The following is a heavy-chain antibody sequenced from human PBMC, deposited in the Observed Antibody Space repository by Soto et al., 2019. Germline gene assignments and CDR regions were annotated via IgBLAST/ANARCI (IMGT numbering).Heavy chain of an antibody. CDR3: ARDRLYRNFDY. J-gene: IGHJ4*02. V-gene: IGHV3-33*01. CDR1: GFTFSSYG. D-gene: IGHD4-4*01. Sequence: QVQLVESGGGVVQPGRSLRLSCAASGFTFSSYGMHWVRQAPGKGLEWVAVIGYDGSNKYYADSVKGRFTISRDNSKNTLYLQMNSLRAEDTAVYYCARDRLYRNFDYWGQGTLVTVSS. CDR2: IGYDGSNK.